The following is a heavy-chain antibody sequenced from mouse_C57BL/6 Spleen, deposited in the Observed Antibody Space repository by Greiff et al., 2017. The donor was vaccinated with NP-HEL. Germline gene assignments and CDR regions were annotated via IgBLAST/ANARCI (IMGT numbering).Heavy chain of an antibody. CDR2: INPNNGGT. Sequence: EVQLQQSGPELVKPGASVKISCKASGYTFTDYYMNWVKQSHGKSLEWIGDINPNNGGTSYNQKFKGKATLTVDKSSSTAYMELRSLTSEDSAVYYCARGATVGYFDVWGTGTTVTVSS. CDR3: ARGATVGYFDV. J-gene: IGHJ1*03. CDR1: GYTFTDYY. V-gene: IGHV1-26*01. D-gene: IGHD1-1*01.